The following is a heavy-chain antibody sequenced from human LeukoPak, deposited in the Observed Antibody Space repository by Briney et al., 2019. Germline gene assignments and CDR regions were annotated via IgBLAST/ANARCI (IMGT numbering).Heavy chain of an antibody. J-gene: IGHJ4*02. CDR3: VRHPTTSGDGWWYFDY. Sequence: SETLSLTCSVSGGSISTSSDYWGWIRQSPGKGLEWIVSMYSSGSIYYNPSLKSRLITSADTSRNQFSLKLSSVTAADTAVYYCVRHPTTSGDGWWYFDYWGQGTLVTVSS. CDR1: GGSISTSSDY. V-gene: IGHV4-39*01. D-gene: IGHD6-19*01. CDR2: MYSSGSI.